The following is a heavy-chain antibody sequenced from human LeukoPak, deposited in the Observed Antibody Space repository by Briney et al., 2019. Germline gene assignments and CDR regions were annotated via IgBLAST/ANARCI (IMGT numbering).Heavy chain of an antibody. CDR3: ARVVFYDSSGYRYYYYMDV. J-gene: IGHJ6*03. CDR1: GGPISSGSYY. V-gene: IGHV4-61*02. Sequence: SETLSLTCTVSGGPISSGSYYWSWIRQPAGKGLEWIGRIYTSGSTNYNPSLKSRVTISVDTSKNQFSLKLSSVTAADTAVYYCARVVFYDSSGYRYYYYMDVWGKGTTVTVSS. CDR2: IYTSGST. D-gene: IGHD3-22*01.